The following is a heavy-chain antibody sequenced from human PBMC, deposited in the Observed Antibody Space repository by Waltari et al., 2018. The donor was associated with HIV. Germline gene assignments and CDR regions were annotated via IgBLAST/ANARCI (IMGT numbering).Heavy chain of an antibody. CDR1: GHSFTNYS. D-gene: IGHD2-2*01. CDR2: IDPGASDT. CDR3: ARPGNLSSTSWYYFDY. J-gene: IGHJ4*02. V-gene: IGHV5-51*07. Sequence: EVQLVHSGAALKKPGESLKISCKGSGHSFTNYSIAWVDQMPWKSLEWMGFIDPGASDTRYGPSLQGQFTIAADKSISTSYLQWDSLKASDTAMYYCARPGNLSSTSWYYFDYWGQGTLVTVSA.